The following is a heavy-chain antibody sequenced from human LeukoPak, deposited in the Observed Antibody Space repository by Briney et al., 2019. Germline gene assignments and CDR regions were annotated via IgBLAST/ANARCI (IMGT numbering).Heavy chain of an antibody. CDR1: GFTFSSYA. CDR3: AKRAGLIAARRGVFDY. CDR2: ISGSGGST. D-gene: IGHD6-6*01. Sequence: GGSLRLSRAASGFTFSSYAMSWVRQAPGKGLEWVSAISGSGGSTYYADSVKGRFTISRDNSKNTLYLQMNSLRAEDTAVYYCAKRAGLIAARRGVFDYWGQGTLVTVSS. J-gene: IGHJ4*02. V-gene: IGHV3-23*01.